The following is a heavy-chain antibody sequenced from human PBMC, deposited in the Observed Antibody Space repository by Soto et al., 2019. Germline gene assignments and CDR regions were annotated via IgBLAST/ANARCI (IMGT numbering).Heavy chain of an antibody. CDR1: GSTFTSYG. Sequence: QVQLVQSGAEVKKPGASVKVSCKASGSTFTSYGISWVRQAPGHGLEWMGWLSAYNGNTNYAQTLQGRVTMSTHTSTSTAYMELRSLRSDDTAVYYCARDLHGDPYYWGQGTLVTVSS. CDR3: ARDLHGDPYY. J-gene: IGHJ4*02. V-gene: IGHV1-18*01. D-gene: IGHD4-17*01. CDR2: LSAYNGNT.